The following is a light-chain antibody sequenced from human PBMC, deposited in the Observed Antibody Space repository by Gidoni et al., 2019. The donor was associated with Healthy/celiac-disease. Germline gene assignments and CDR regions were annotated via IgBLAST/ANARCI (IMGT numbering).Light chain of an antibody. Sequence: ELVMPQSQPTLSVSPGERATLSCRASQSVSSNLAWYQQKPGQAPRLLIYGASTRATGIPARFSGSGSGTEFTLTISSLQSEDFEVYYCQQYNNWPGTFGQGTKVEIK. CDR2: GAS. J-gene: IGKJ1*01. V-gene: IGKV3-15*01. CDR3: QQYNNWPGT. CDR1: QSVSSN.